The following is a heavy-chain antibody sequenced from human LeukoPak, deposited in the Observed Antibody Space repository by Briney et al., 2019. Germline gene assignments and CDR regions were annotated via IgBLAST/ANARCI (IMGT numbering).Heavy chain of an antibody. D-gene: IGHD3-10*01. Sequence: ASVKVSCKASGYTFTSYDINWVRQATGQGLEWMGWMNPNSGNTGYAQKFQGRVTMTRNTSISTAYMELGSLRFEDTAVYYCARDMVRGVIIPLGYWGQGTLVTVSS. CDR1: GYTFTSYD. J-gene: IGHJ4*02. CDR2: MNPNSGNT. CDR3: ARDMVRGVIIPLGY. V-gene: IGHV1-8*01.